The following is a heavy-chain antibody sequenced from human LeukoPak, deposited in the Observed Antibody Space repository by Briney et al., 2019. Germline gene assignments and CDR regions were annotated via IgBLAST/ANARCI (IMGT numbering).Heavy chain of an antibody. CDR3: ARHMDIVATSGKYYYYGMDV. CDR2: IYPGGSDT. J-gene: IGHJ6*04. CDR1: GYSFTSYW. V-gene: IGHV5-51*01. D-gene: IGHD5-12*01. Sequence: GESLKISCKGSGYSFTSYWIGWVRQMPGKGMEWMGIIYPGGSDTRYSPSFQGQVTISADKSISTAYLQWSSLKASDTAMYYCARHMDIVATSGKYYYYGMDVWGKGTTVTVSS.